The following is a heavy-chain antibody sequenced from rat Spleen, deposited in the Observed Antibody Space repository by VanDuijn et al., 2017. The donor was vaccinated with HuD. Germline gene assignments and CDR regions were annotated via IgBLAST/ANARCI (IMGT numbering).Heavy chain of an antibody. J-gene: IGHJ4*01. Sequence: QVQLKESGPGLVQPSQTLSLTCTVSGFSLTSYTLSWVRQSPGKDLEWMGVIWNTGGTQYNSALKSRLSISKDTSKSQVFLKMNSLQTEDTATYYCARAFMYTRRDYVMDAWGQGASVTVSS. V-gene: IGHV2-41*01. CDR1: GFSLTSYT. D-gene: IGHD1-6*01. CDR2: IWNTGGT. CDR3: ARAFMYTRRDYVMDA.